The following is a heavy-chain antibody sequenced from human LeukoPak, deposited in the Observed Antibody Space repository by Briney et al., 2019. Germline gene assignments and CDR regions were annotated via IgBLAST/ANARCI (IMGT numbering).Heavy chain of an antibody. V-gene: IGHV1-3*01. CDR2: INAGNGNT. D-gene: IGHD3-10*01. CDR1: GYTFTSYA. Sequence: ASVKVSCKASGYTFTSYAMHWVRQAPGQRREWMGWINAGNGNTKYSQKFQGRVTITRDTSASTAYMELSSLRSEDTAVYYCARGDYYGSGSYYNFDYWGQGTLVTVSS. CDR3: ARGDYYGSGSYYNFDY. J-gene: IGHJ4*02.